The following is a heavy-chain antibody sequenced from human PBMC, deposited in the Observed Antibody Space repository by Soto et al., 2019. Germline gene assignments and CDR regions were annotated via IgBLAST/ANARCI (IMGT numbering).Heavy chain of an antibody. J-gene: IGHJ4*02. V-gene: IGHV4-31*03. D-gene: IGHD4-17*01. Sequence: QVQLQESGPGLVNPSQTLSLTCTVSGGSISSGGYYWSWIRQHPGKGLEWIGYIYYSGSTYYNPSLKSRVTISVDTSKNQFSLKLSSVTAADTAVYYCARTLNAYGDYFVPFYWGQGTLVTVSS. CDR2: IYYSGST. CDR1: GGSISSGGYY. CDR3: ARTLNAYGDYFVPFY.